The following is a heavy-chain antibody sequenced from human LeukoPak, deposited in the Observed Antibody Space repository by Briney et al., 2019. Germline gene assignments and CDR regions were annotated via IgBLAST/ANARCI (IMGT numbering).Heavy chain of an antibody. CDR1: GFTVSSNY. V-gene: IGHV3-53*01. CDR3: AKKGYYDSSGYSIPFDY. Sequence: SGGSLRLSCAASGFTVSSNYMSWVRQAPGKGLEWVSVIYSGGSTYYADSVKGRFTISRDNSKNTLYLQMNSLRAEDTAVYYCAKKGYYDSSGYSIPFDYWGQGTLVTVSS. D-gene: IGHD3-22*01. J-gene: IGHJ4*02. CDR2: IYSGGST.